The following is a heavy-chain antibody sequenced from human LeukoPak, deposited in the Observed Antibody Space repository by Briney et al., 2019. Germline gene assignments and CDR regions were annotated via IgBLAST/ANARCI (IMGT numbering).Heavy chain of an antibody. D-gene: IGHD2-2*01. Sequence: SETLSLTCAVYGGSFSGYYWSWIRQPPGKGLEWIGEINHSGSTNYNPSLKSRVTISVDTSKNQFSLKLSSVTAADTAVYYCAREGSAVRCSSTSCARKWYYFDYWGQGTLVTVSS. V-gene: IGHV4-34*01. CDR1: GGSFSGYY. J-gene: IGHJ4*02. CDR2: INHSGST. CDR3: AREGSAVRCSSTSCARKWYYFDY.